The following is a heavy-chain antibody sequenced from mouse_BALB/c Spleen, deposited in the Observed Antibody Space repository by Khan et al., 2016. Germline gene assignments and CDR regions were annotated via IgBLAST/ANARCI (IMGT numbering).Heavy chain of an antibody. CDR2: INYSGNT. J-gene: IGHJ3*01. CDR3: ARKDYYDYDPFPY. CDR1: GYSITSEYA. V-gene: IGHV3-2*02. D-gene: IGHD2-4*01. Sequence: VQLVESGPGLVKPSQSLSLTCTVTGYSITSEYAWSWIRQFPGNKLEWMGYINYSGNTSFNPSLKSRTSITRDTSKNQFFLQLNSVTTEDTATYYCARKDYYDYDPFPYWGQGTLVTVSA.